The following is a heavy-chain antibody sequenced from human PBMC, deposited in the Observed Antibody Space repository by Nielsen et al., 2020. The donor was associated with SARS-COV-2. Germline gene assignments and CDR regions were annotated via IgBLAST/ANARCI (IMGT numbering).Heavy chain of an antibody. CDR3: ARGPTLWFGELLTPDYAFDI. D-gene: IGHD3-10*01. J-gene: IGHJ3*02. V-gene: IGHV1-18*01. Sequence: WVRQAPGQGLEWMGIINPSGGNTNYAQKLQGRVTMTTDTSTSTAYMELRSLRSDDTAVYYCARGPTLWFGELLTPDYAFDIWGQGAMVTVSS. CDR2: INPSGGNT.